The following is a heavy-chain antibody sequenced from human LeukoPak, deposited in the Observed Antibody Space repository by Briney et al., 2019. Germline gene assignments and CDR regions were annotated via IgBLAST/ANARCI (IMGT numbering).Heavy chain of an antibody. Sequence: ASVKVSCKASGFSFSSYGINWVRQAPGQGLEWMGWIAAYNGNTNYAQKVQGRVTMTTDTSTRTAYTELRSLTSDDTAVYYCARVYYGMDVRGQGTTVTVSS. CDR2: IAAYNGNT. J-gene: IGHJ6*02. V-gene: IGHV1-18*01. CDR3: ARVYYGMDV. CDR1: GFSFSSYG.